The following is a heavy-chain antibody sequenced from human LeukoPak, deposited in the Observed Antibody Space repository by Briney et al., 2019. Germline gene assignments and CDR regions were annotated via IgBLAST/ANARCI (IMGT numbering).Heavy chain of an antibody. J-gene: IGHJ6*02. V-gene: IGHV3-48*03. CDR1: GFTFSSYE. CDR2: ISSSGSTI. CDR3: AREDGDYAYYYYGMDV. Sequence: GGSLRLSCAASGFTFSSYEMNWVRQAQGKGLEWVSYISSSGSTIYYADSVKGRFTISRDNAKNSLYLQMNSLRAEDTAVYYCAREDGDYAYYYYGMDVWGQGTTVTVSS. D-gene: IGHD4-17*01.